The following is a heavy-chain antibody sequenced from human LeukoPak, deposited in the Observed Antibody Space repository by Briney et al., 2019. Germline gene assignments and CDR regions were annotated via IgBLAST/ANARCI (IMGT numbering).Heavy chain of an antibody. Sequence: GRSLRLSCAASGFTFSSYGMHWVRQAPGKGLEWVAVISYDGSNKYYADSVKGRFTISRDNSKNTLYLQMNSLRAEDTAVYYCAEDMSGGSCYDYWGQGTLVTVSS. V-gene: IGHV3-30*18. CDR1: GFTFSSYG. J-gene: IGHJ4*02. D-gene: IGHD2-15*01. CDR3: AEDMSGGSCYDY. CDR2: ISYDGSNK.